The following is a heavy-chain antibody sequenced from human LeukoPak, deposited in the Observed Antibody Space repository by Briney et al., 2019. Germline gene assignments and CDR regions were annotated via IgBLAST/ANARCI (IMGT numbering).Heavy chain of an antibody. CDR3: ARGPSITMVRGGQWYYYMDV. Sequence: ASVKVSCKASGYTFTSYAMNWVRQAPGQGLEWMGLINPSGGSTNYAQKFQGRVTMTRDTSTSTVYMELSSLRSEDTAVYYCARGPSITMVRGGQWYYYMDVWGKGTTVTISS. J-gene: IGHJ6*03. CDR2: INPSGGST. V-gene: IGHV1-46*01. D-gene: IGHD3-10*01. CDR1: GYTFTSYA.